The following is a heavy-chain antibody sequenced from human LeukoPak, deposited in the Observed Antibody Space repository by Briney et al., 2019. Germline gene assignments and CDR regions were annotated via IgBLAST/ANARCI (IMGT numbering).Heavy chain of an antibody. J-gene: IGHJ4*02. V-gene: IGHV4-4*02. Sequence: SGTLSLTCAVSGGSISSSNWWSWVRQPPGKGLEWIGEIYHSGSTNYNPSLKSRVTISVDKSKNQFSLKLSSVTAADTAVYYCARGPDIVVVPAAVYFDYWGQGTLVTVSS. CDR1: GGSISSSNW. D-gene: IGHD2-2*01. CDR2: IYHSGST. CDR3: ARGPDIVVVPAAVYFDY.